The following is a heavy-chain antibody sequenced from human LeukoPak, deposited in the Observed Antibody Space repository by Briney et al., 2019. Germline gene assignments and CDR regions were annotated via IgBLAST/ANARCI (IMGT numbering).Heavy chain of an antibody. V-gene: IGHV1-18*01. Sequence: GASVKVSCKASGYAFTSYAISWVRQAPGQGLEWMGWISTYNGNTNYAQKLQGRVTMTTDPSTSTVYMELRSLRSDDTAVYYCARVDDYYGTGGYYYDHWGQGTMVTVSS. J-gene: IGHJ3*01. D-gene: IGHD3-22*01. CDR1: GYAFTSYA. CDR2: ISTYNGNT. CDR3: ARVDDYYGTGGYYYDH.